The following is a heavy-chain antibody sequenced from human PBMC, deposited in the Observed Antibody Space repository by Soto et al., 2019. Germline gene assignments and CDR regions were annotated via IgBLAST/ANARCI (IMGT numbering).Heavy chain of an antibody. Sequence: EVQLVESGGGLVQPGGSLRLSCAASGFTFSSYEMNWVRQAPGKGLEWVSYISSSGSTIYDEDSVKGRFTISRDNAKNSLYLQMNSLRAEDTAVYDCARDRFWYNGERYYFDYWGQGTLVTVSS. CDR2: ISSSGSTI. J-gene: IGHJ4*02. V-gene: IGHV3-48*03. CDR3: ARDRFWYNGERYYFDY. CDR1: GFTFSSYE. D-gene: IGHD1-1*01.